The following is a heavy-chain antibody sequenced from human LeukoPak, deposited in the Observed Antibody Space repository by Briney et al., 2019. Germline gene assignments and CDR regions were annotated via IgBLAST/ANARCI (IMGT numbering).Heavy chain of an antibody. D-gene: IGHD5/OR15-5a*01. CDR3: ARHDLRIGYWYFDL. CDR2: INHSGST. J-gene: IGHJ2*01. Sequence: SETLSLTCAVYGGSFSGYYWSWIRQPPGKGLEWIGEINHSGSTNYNPSLKSRVTISVDTSKNQFSLKLSSVTAADTAVYYCARHDLRIGYWYFDLWGRGTLVTVSS. CDR1: GGSFSGYY. V-gene: IGHV4-34*01.